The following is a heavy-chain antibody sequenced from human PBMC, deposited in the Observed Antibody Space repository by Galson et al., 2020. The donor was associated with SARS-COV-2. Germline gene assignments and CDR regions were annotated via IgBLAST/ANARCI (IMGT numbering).Heavy chain of an antibody. V-gene: IGHV3-23*01. Sequence: GESLKISCAASGFTISSYAMSWVRQAPGKGLEWVSAISGSGGSTYYADSVKGRFTISRDNSKNTLYLQMNSLRAEDTAVYYCAKDLKSGSYPGWFDPWGQGTLVTVSS. J-gene: IGHJ5*02. CDR1: GFTISSYA. D-gene: IGHD1-26*01. CDR2: ISGSGGST. CDR3: AKDLKSGSYPGWFDP.